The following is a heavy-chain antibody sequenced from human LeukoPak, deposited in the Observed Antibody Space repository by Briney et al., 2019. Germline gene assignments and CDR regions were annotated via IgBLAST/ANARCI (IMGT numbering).Heavy chain of an antibody. Sequence: SETLSLTCTVSGGSISSGPYYWGWIRQPPGKGLEWIGSIYYSGSTYYNTSLKGRVTMSVATSKNQFSLHLSSVTAADTAVYYCGRSAFLVTAPGLYYFDYWGQGTLVAVSS. CDR2: IYYSGST. CDR3: GRSAFLVTAPGLYYFDY. CDR1: GGSISSGPYY. J-gene: IGHJ4*02. D-gene: IGHD6-13*01. V-gene: IGHV4-39*07.